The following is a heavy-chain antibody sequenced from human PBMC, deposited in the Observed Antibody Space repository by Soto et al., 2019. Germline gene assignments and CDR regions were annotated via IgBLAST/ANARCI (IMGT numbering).Heavy chain of an antibody. D-gene: IGHD2-15*01. V-gene: IGHV3-74*01. CDR1: GFTFSSYW. Sequence: PGGSLRLSCAASGFTFSSYWMHWVRQAPGKGLVWVSRINSDGSSTSYADSVKGRFTISRDNAKNTLYLQMNSLRAEDTAVYYCARVVGDYYYYGMDVWGQGTTVTVSS. CDR2: INSDGSST. CDR3: ARVVGDYYYYGMDV. J-gene: IGHJ6*02.